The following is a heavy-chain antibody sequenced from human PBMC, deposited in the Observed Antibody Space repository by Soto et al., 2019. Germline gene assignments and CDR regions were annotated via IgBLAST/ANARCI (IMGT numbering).Heavy chain of an antibody. CDR3: AKDISLGELSAPDH. D-gene: IGHD3-16*02. V-gene: IGHV3-9*01. CDR1: GFTFDDFA. Sequence: GGSLRLSCVASGFTFDDFAMHWVRQAPGKGLEWVSGMSWNRGSIVYADSVKGRFTISRDNAKNSLYLQMNSLRPEDTALYYCAKDISLGELSAPDHWGQGTTVTVSS. CDR2: MSWNRGSI. J-gene: IGHJ4*02.